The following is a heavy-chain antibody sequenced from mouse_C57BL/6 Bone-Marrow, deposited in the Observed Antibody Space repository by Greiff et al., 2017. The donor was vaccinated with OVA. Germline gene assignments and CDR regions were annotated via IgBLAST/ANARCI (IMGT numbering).Heavy chain of an antibody. CDR3: ARESITTVVATDYAMDY. J-gene: IGHJ4*01. CDR2: IYPGSGST. D-gene: IGHD1-1*01. V-gene: IGHV1-55*01. CDR1: GYTFTSYW. Sequence: QVQLQQPGAELVKPGASVKMSCKASGYTFTSYWITWVKQRPGQGLEWIGDIYPGSGSTNYNEKFKSKATLTVDTSSSTAYMQLSSLTSEDSAVYYCARESITTVVATDYAMDYWGQGTSVTGSS.